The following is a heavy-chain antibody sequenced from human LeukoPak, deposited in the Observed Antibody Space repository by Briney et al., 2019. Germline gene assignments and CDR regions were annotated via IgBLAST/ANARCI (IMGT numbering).Heavy chain of an antibody. V-gene: IGHV3-7*01. D-gene: IGHD3-22*01. CDR3: ARGSYYDTSGYVNWYFDL. Sequence: GGSLRLSCAASGFPFSNYWMSWVRQAPGKGLEWVASIMQGGNEKYYVDSVKGRFTISRDNAKNSLYLQMNSPRAEDTTLYYCARGSYYDTSGYVNWYFDLWGRGTLVTVSS. J-gene: IGHJ2*01. CDR1: GFPFSNYW. CDR2: IMQGGNEK.